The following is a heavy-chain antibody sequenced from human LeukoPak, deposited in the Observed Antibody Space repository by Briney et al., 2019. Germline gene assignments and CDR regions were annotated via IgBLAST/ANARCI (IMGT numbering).Heavy chain of an antibody. CDR2: INTNTGNP. J-gene: IGHJ4*02. Sequence: ASVKVSCKASGYTFTSSALNWVRQAPGQGLEWMGWINTNTGNPTYAQGFTGRFVFSLDTSVSTAYLHISSLKAEDTAVYYCATDLKKGDSGCFDYWGQGTLVTVSS. V-gene: IGHV7-4-1*02. D-gene: IGHD6-19*01. CDR3: ATDLKKGDSGCFDY. CDR1: GYTFTSSA.